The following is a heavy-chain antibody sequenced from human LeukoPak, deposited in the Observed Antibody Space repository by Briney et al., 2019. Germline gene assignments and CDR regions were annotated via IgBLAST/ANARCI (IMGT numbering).Heavy chain of an antibody. V-gene: IGHV4-38-2*01. CDR2: IIHSGNT. D-gene: IGHD6-19*01. J-gene: IGHJ4*02. CDR3: ARVGRIVVAGKGFDY. CDR1: GYSISSAYY. Sequence: SETLSLXCAVSGYSISSAYYWGWIRQSPGKGLEWIGSIIHSGNTYYSPSLKGRVTISVDTSKNQFSLKLSSVTAADTAVYYCARVGRIVVAGKGFDYWGQGTLVTVSS.